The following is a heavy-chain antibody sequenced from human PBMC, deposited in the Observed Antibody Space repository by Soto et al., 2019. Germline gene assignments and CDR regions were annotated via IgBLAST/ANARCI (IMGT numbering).Heavy chain of an antibody. CDR1: GFTFSSYA. Sequence: SLRLSCAASGFTFSSYAMHWVRQAPGKGLEWVAVISYDGSNKYYADSVKGRFTISRDNSKNTLYLQMNSLRAEDTAVYYCARDAQVLRFLEWSMDGWGQGTTVTVSS. J-gene: IGHJ6*02. D-gene: IGHD3-3*01. V-gene: IGHV3-30-3*01. CDR3: ARDAQVLRFLEWSMDG. CDR2: ISYDGSNK.